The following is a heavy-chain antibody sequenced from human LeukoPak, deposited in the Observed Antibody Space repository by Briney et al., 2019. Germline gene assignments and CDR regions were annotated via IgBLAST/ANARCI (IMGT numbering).Heavy chain of an antibody. D-gene: IGHD1-14*01. CDR2: IIPIFGTA. CDR1: GGTFSSYA. V-gene: IGHV1-69*13. Sequence: SVKVSCKASGGTFSSYAISWVRQARGQGLEWMGGIIPIFGTANYAQKFQGRVTITADESTSTAYMELSRLRSEDTAVYYCARVFKPQPLKYYYYYMDVWGKGTTVTVSS. CDR3: ARVFKPQPLKYYYYYMDV. J-gene: IGHJ6*03.